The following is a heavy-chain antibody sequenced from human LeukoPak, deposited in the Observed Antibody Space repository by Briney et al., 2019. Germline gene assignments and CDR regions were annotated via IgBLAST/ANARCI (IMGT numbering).Heavy chain of an antibody. CDR3: ARPAIRGVMGRYFDY. Sequence: SETLSLTCTVSGGSISSYYWSWIRQPPGKGLEWIGEINHSGSTNYNPSLKSRVTISVDTPKNQFSLKLSSVTAADTAVYYCARPAIRGVMGRYFDYWGQGTLVTAS. J-gene: IGHJ4*02. V-gene: IGHV4-34*01. CDR2: INHSGST. D-gene: IGHD3-10*01. CDR1: GGSISSYY.